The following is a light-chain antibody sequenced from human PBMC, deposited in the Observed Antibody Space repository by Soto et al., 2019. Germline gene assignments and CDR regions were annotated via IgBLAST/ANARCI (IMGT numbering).Light chain of an antibody. CDR1: QSVSNNY. J-gene: IGKJ1*01. V-gene: IGKV3-20*01. CDR3: QQYGSSGT. Sequence: EIVLTQSPGTLSLSPGERATLSCRASQSVSNNYLDWYQQKPGQAPRLLIYGASNRATGLADRFSGSGSGTDFTLTISRLEPEDVVVYYCQQYGSSGTFGQGTKVEIK. CDR2: GAS.